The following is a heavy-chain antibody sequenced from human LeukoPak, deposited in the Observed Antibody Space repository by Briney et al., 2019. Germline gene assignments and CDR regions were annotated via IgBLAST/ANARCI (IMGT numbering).Heavy chain of an antibody. V-gene: IGHV1-69*06. D-gene: IGHD3-16*01. J-gene: IGHJ4*02. CDR3: ARVGITGDGVDY. Sequence: GASVTVSCKASGGTFSSYAISWVRQAPGQGLEWMGRIIPIFGTANYSQKFQGRVTITADKSTSTAYMELSSLRSEDTAVYYCARVGITGDGVDYWGQGTLVTVSS. CDR1: GGTFSSYA. CDR2: IIPIFGTA.